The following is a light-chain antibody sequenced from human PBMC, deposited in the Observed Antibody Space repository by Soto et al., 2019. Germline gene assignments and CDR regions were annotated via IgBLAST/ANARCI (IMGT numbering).Light chain of an antibody. CDR2: GAS. J-gene: IGKJ3*01. V-gene: IGKV3-20*01. CDR3: QQYGRSPFT. Sequence: EIVLTQSPGTLSLSPGERATLSCRASQSVDSTYLAWYQQKPGQAPRLLIYGASSRATGIPDRFSGSGSGTDFTLTVSRLEPEDFAVYYCQQYGRSPFTFGPGTKVDIK. CDR1: QSVDSTY.